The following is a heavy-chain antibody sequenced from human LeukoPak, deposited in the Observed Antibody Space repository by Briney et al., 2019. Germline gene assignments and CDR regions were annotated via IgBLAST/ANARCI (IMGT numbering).Heavy chain of an antibody. V-gene: IGHV4-34*01. J-gene: IGHJ4*02. D-gene: IGHD3-10*01. CDR3: ARSYYGSGRYGPQFDY. CDR1: GGSFSGYY. Sequence: SETLSLTCAVYGGSFSGYYWSWIRQPPGKGLEWIGEINHSGSTNYNPSLKSRVTISVDTSKNQFSLKLSSVTAADTAVYYCARSYYGSGRYGPQFDYWGQGTLVTVSS. CDR2: INHSGST.